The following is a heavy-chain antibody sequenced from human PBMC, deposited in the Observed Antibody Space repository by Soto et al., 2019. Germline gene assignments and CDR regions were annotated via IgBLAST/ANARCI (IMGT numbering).Heavy chain of an antibody. CDR3: ARGMGATSYNWFDP. D-gene: IGHD1-26*01. CDR1: GFTFSSYS. V-gene: IGHV3-21*01. CDR2: ISSSSSYI. Sequence: PGGSLRLFCAASGFTFSSYSMNWVRQAPGKGLEWVSSISSSSSYIYYADSVKGRFTISRDNAKNSLYLQMNSLRAEDTAVYYCARGMGATSYNWFDPWGQGTLVTVSS. J-gene: IGHJ5*02.